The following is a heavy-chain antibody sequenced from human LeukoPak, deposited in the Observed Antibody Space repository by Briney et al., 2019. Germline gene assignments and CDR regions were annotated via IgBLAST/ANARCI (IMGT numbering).Heavy chain of an antibody. CDR3: ARGGVPDYGDEGAFDI. J-gene: IGHJ3*02. V-gene: IGHV1-2*02. CDR2: INPNSGDT. Sequence: ASVKVSCKASGYTFTDYYIHWVRQAPGQGLEWMGWINPNSGDTNYAQKFQGRVTMTRDTSISTAYMELSRLRSDDTAVYYCARGGVPDYGDEGAFDIWGQGTMVTVSS. CDR1: GYTFTDYY. D-gene: IGHD4-17*01.